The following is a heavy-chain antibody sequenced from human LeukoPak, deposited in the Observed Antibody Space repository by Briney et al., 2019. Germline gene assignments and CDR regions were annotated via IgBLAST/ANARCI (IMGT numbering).Heavy chain of an antibody. CDR1: GYTFTSYD. J-gene: IGHJ3*02. CDR2: MNPNSGNT. CDR3: ARRGDSSGYYFLGDAFDI. V-gene: IGHV1-8*01. Sequence: ASVKVSCKASGYTFTSYDINWVRQATGQGLEWMGWMNPNSGNTGYAQKFQGRVTMTRNTSISTAYMELSSLRSEDTAVYYCARRGDSSGYYFLGDAFDIWGQGTMVTVSS. D-gene: IGHD3-22*01.